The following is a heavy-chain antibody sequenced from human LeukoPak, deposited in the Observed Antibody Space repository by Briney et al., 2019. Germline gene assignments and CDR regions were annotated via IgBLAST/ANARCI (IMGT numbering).Heavy chain of an antibody. V-gene: IGHV4-39*07. CDR2: INHSGST. CDR1: GGSISSSSYY. CDR3: ARRRRGGSGGSWTWNWYFDL. D-gene: IGHD2-15*01. Sequence: SETLSLTCTVSGGSISSSSYYWGWIRQPPGKGLEWIGEINHSGSTNYNPSLKSRVTISVDTSKNQFSLKLSSVTAADTAVYYCARRRRGGSGGSWTWNWYFDLWGRGTLVTVSS. J-gene: IGHJ2*01.